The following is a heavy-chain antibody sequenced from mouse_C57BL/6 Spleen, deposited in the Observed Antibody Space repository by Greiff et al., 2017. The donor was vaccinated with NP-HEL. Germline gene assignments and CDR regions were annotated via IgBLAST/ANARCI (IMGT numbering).Heavy chain of an antibody. D-gene: IGHD1-1*01. Sequence: VQLQQPGAELVRPGSSVKLSCKASGYTFTSYWMHWVKQRPIQGLEWIGNIYPSDSETHYNQQFKDKATLTVDKSSSTAYMQLSSLTSEDSAVYYCARSRGSRDYAMDYWGQGTSVTVSS. CDR3: ARSRGSRDYAMDY. J-gene: IGHJ4*01. CDR1: GYTFTSYW. V-gene: IGHV1-52*01. CDR2: IYPSDSET.